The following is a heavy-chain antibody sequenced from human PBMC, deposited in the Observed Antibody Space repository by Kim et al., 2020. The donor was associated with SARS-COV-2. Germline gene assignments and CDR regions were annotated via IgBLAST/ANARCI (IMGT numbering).Heavy chain of an antibody. J-gene: IGHJ3*01. CDR1: GGSISRGDSY. CDR3: ARDQSLVGGTVDAFEV. V-gene: IGHV4-30-4*01. CDR2: IYYGGST. Sequence: SETRSLTCTVSGGSISRGDSYWIWIRQPPGKGLEWIAYIYYGGSTYYNPSLKSRVTISVDTSNNQFSLKLSSVTAADTAVYYCARDQSLVGGTVDAFEV. D-gene: IGHD2-8*02.